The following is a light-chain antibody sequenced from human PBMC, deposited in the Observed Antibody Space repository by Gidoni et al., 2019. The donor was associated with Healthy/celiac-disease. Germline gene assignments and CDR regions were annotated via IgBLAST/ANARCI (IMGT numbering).Light chain of an antibody. Sequence: MTQSPYFLAVSLGERATINRKSSQSVLYSSNNKNYLAWYQQKPGQPPKLLIYWASTRESGVPDRFSGSGSGTDFTLTISSLQAEDVAVYYCQQYYSTPRTFGQGTKVEIK. CDR3: QQYYSTPRT. V-gene: IGKV4-1*01. CDR1: QSVLYSSNNKNY. CDR2: WAS. J-gene: IGKJ1*01.